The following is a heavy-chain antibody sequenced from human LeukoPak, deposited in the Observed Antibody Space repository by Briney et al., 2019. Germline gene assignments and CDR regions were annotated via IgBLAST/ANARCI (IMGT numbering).Heavy chain of an antibody. V-gene: IGHV1-69*01. CDR1: GGTFSSYA. Sequence: SVKVSCQASGGTFSSYAISWVRQAPGQGLEWMGGIIPIFGTANYAQKFQGRVTITADESTSTAYMELSSLRSEDTAVYYCAVALELYGSGSYNGMDVCGKGTTVTVSS. CDR3: AVALELYGSGSYNGMDV. CDR2: IIPIFGTA. J-gene: IGHJ6*04. D-gene: IGHD3-10*01.